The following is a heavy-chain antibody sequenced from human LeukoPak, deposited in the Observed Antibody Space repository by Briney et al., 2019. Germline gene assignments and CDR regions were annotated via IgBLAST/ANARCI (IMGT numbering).Heavy chain of an antibody. CDR3: AKDQGYSYYYLDY. CDR2: INGNGAST. D-gene: IGHD5-18*01. CDR1: GVTFNNHA. J-gene: IGHJ4*02. V-gene: IGHV3-23*01. Sequence: GGSLRLSCAGSGVTFNNHAMSWVRQAPGKGREWVSGINGNGASTYYSDSVKGRFTISRDNSKNTLYLQMSSLRAEDTAIYYCAKDQGYSYYYLDYWGQGTLVTVSS.